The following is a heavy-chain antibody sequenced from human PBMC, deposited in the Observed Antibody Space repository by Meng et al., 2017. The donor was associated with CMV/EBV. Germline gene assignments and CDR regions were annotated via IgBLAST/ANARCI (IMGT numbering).Heavy chain of an antibody. Sequence: PHAPGPGLVNPPVTTPLTYIVSDGAISSYYWSWSRQPPPKELEWIGRIYTRGSTNYNPSLQSRVTMSVDTSKNQFSLKLSSVTAADTAVYYCARHGDTAMVVGIDYWGQGTLVTVSS. J-gene: IGHJ4*02. CDR2: IYTRGST. CDR1: DGAISSYY. D-gene: IGHD5-18*01. V-gene: IGHV4-4*07. CDR3: ARHGDTAMVVGIDY.